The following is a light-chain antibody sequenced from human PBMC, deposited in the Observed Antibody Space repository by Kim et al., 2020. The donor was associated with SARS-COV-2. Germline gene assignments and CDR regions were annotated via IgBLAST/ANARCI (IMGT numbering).Light chain of an antibody. CDR3: QAWDSSTVV. CDR1: KSGDKY. V-gene: IGLV3-1*01. J-gene: IGLJ2*01. CDR2: QDS. Sequence: SYELTQPPSVSVSPGQTASITCSGAKSGDKYACWYQRKPGQSPVLVIYQDSKRPSGMPERFSGSNSGNTATLTISGTQAMDEADYYCQAWDSSTVVFGGG.